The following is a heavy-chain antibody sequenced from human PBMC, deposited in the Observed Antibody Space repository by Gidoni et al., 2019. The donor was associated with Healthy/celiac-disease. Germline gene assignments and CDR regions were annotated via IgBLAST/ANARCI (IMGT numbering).Heavy chain of an antibody. CDR1: GGSISSGDYY. V-gene: IGHV4-30-4*01. CDR3: ARERVAAMDY. CDR2: IYYSGST. D-gene: IGHD5-12*01. Sequence: SGGSISSGDYYWSWIRQPPGKGLEWIGYIYYSGSTYYNPSLKSRVTISVDTSKNQCSLKLSSVTAADTAVYYCARERVAAMDYWGQGTLVTVSS. J-gene: IGHJ4*02.